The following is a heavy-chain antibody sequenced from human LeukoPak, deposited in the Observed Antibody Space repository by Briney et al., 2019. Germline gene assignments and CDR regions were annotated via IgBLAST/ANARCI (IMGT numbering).Heavy chain of an antibody. Sequence: SETLSLTCAVYGGSFNDYYWSWIRQLPGKGLEWIAEINHSGTTNYNPSLRSRVTMSVDTSKNQVSMNLSSVTAADAAVYYCARTFHHYKDGWDKRATGPVSS. CDR2: INHSGTT. J-gene: IGHJ6*03. CDR3: ARTFHHYKDG. CDR1: GGSFNDYY. V-gene: IGHV4-34*01.